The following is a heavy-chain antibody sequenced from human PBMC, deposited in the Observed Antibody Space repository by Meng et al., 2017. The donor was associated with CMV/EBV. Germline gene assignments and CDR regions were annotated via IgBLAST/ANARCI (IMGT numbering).Heavy chain of an antibody. J-gene: IGHJ6*02. D-gene: IGHD3-10*01. V-gene: IGHV1-69*10. CDR1: TFSSYA. CDR2: IIPILGIA. Sequence: TFSSYAISWVRQAPGQGLEWMGGIIPILGIANYAQKFQGRVTITADKSTSTAYMELSSLRSEDTAVYYCARDRGSGSYYYYYGMDVWGQGTTVTVSS. CDR3: ARDRGSGSYYYYYGMDV.